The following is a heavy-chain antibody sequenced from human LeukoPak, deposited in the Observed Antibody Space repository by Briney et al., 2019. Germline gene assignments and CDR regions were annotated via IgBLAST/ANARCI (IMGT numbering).Heavy chain of an antibody. CDR1: GGSISSYY. J-gene: IGHJ3*02. D-gene: IGHD3-22*01. CDR3: ARDRYYYDSKGAFDI. CDR2: IYYSGST. Sequence: PSETLSLTCTVSGGSISSYYWSWIRQPPGKGLEWIGYIYYSGSTNYNPSLKSRVTISVDTSKNQFSLKLSSVTAADTAVYYCARDRYYYDSKGAFDIWGQGTMVTVSS. V-gene: IGHV4-59*01.